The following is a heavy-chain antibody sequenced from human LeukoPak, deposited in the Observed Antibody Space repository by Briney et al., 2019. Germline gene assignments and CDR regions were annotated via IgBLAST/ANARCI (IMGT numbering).Heavy chain of an antibody. CDR1: GYSFTSYW. J-gene: IGHJ4*02. CDR2: IYPGDSDT. Sequence: GESLKISCKASGYSFTSYWIGWVRQMPGKGLEWMGIIYPGDSDTRYSPSFQGQVTISADKSISTAYLQWSSLKASDTAMYYCAIYYYDSSGYYYALDYWGQGTLVTVSS. V-gene: IGHV5-51*01. CDR3: AIYYYDSSGYYYALDY. D-gene: IGHD3-22*01.